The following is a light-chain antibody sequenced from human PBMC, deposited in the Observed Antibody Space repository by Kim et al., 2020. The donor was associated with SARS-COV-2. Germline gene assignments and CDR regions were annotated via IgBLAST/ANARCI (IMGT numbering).Light chain of an antibody. CDR2: DAS. J-gene: IGKJ4*01. Sequence: ASVGDRVPITCQASNDINIFLNWFQQKPGEAPKLLISDASRLQTGLPSRFSGSGSGTHFTFTISSLQPGDVATYYCQQFDNLPLTFGGGTKVDIK. CDR3: QQFDNLPLT. CDR1: NDINIF. V-gene: IGKV1-33*01.